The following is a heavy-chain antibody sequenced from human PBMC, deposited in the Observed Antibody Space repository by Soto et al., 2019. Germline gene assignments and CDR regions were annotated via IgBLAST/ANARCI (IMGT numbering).Heavy chain of an antibody. Sequence: ASVKVSCKASGGTFSSYAIIWVRQAPGQGLEWMGGIIPIFGTANYAQKFQGRVTITADESTSTAYMELSSLRSEDTAVYYCARDDSGYSSSWYIDYFNFWGQGTLVTVSS. CDR2: IIPIFGTA. CDR3: ARDDSGYSSSWYIDYFNF. V-gene: IGHV1-69*13. J-gene: IGHJ4*02. D-gene: IGHD6-13*01. CDR1: GGTFSSYA.